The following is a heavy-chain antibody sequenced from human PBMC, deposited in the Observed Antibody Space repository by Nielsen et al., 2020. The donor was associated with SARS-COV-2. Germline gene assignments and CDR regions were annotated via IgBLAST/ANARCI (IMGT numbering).Heavy chain of an antibody. Sequence: GESLKISCAASGFTFSSYWMHWVRQAPGKGLVWVSRINSDGSSTSYADSVKGRFTISRDNAKNTLYLQMNSLRAEDTAVYYCATMTTVTIPWGRGTLVTVSS. D-gene: IGHD4-17*01. CDR1: GFTFSSYW. V-gene: IGHV3-74*01. CDR2: INSDGSST. J-gene: IGHJ5*02. CDR3: ATMTTVTIP.